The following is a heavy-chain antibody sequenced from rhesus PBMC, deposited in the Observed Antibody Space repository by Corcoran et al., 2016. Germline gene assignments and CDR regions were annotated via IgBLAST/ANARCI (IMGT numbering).Heavy chain of an antibody. CDR1: GGSISGYYY. J-gene: IGHJ2*01. V-gene: IGHV4-73*01. D-gene: IGHD6-31*01. CDR2: IYGISAST. Sequence: QVKLQQWGEGLVKPSETLSLTCAVYGGSISGYYYWSWIRQPPGKGLEWIGYIYGISASTNYNPSLKNRVTISKDTSKNQFSLKLSYVTAADTAVYYCARYDGSGWYYWYFDLWGPGTPITISS. CDR3: ARYDGSGWYYWYFDL.